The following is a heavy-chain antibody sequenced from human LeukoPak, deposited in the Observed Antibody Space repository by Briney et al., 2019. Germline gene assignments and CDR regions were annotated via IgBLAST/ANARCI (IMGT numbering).Heavy chain of an antibody. V-gene: IGHV3-73*01. CDR2: IRSKAKNYAT. CDR1: GSTSSGSA. D-gene: IGHD3-22*01. J-gene: IGHJ6*03. Sequence: GGSLRLSCAASGSTSSGSAIHWVRQASGKGLEWVGRIRSKAKNYATAYGASVEGRFTISRDDSDNTAFLQMNSLKTEDTAVYYCTRHPYDSSGYDYYYYYMDVWGKGTTVTISS. CDR3: TRHPYDSSGYDYYYYYMDV.